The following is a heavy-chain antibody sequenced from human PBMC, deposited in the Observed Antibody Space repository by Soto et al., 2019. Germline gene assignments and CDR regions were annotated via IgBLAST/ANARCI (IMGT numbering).Heavy chain of an antibody. J-gene: IGHJ4*02. CDR1: GGSISSSNW. CDR3: ARDGMVRGKKYYFDY. CDR2: IYHSGST. D-gene: IGHD3-10*01. Sequence: SETLSLTCAVSGGSISSSNWWSWVRQPPGKGLEWIGEIYHSGSTNYNPSLKSRVTISVDKSKNQFSLKLSSVTAADTAVYYCARDGMVRGKKYYFDYWGQGTLVTVSS. V-gene: IGHV4-4*02.